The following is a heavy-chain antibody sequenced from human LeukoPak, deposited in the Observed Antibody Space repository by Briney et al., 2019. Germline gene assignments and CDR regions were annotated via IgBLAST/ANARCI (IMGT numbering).Heavy chain of an antibody. CDR1: GGSISSYY. CDR2: IYTSGST. D-gene: IGHD3-22*01. Sequence: SETLSLTCTVSGGSISSYYWSWIRQPAGKGLEWIGRIYTSGSTNYNPSLKSRVTMSVDRSKNQFSLKLSSVTAADTAVYYCAREGYYDSSGYLDAFDIWGQGTMVTVSS. J-gene: IGHJ3*02. CDR3: AREGYYDSSGYLDAFDI. V-gene: IGHV4-4*07.